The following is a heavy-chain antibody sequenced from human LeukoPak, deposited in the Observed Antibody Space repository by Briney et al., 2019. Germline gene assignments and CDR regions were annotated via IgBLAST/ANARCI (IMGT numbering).Heavy chain of an antibody. CDR1: GFTFGGYAFSTYA. Sequence: GGSLRLSCAASGFTFGGYAFSTYAISWVRRAPGKGLVWVYAVSGGGVSTYYADSVKGRFTISRDNSKNTLYLQMNGLRAEDTAVYYCAKGVEDSGIYYYYYMDVWGKGTTVTVSS. J-gene: IGHJ6*03. CDR2: VSGGGVST. V-gene: IGHV3-23*01. CDR3: AKGVEDSGIYYYYYMDV. D-gene: IGHD2-15*01.